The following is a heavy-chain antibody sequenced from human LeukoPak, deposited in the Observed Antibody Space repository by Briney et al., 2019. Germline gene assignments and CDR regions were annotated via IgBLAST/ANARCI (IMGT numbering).Heavy chain of an antibody. J-gene: IGHJ4*02. V-gene: IGHV3-7*03. CDR2: IKQGGSEK. CDR3: AKDGLQSSEWSPPLNC. CDR1: GFTFSSYW. D-gene: IGHD3-3*01. Sequence: GGSLRLSCAASGFTFSSYWMSWVRQAPGKGLEWVANIKQGGSEKYYVDSVKGRFTISRDNAKNSLYLQMNSLRAEDPATYYCAKDGLQSSEWSPPLNCWGQGTLVTVSS.